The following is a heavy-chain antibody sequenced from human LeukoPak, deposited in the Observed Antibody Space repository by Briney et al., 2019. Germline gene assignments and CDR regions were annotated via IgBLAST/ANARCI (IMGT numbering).Heavy chain of an antibody. J-gene: IGHJ4*02. CDR3: ANYGGGSRGFDY. Sequence: GGSLRLSCAASGFTFSSYAMHWVRQAPGKGLEWVAVISYDGSNKYYADSVKGRFTISRDNSKNTLYLQMNSLRAEDTAVYYGANYGGGSRGFDYWGRGPLVTSPQ. V-gene: IGHV3-30-3*01. CDR2: ISYDGSNK. CDR1: GFTFSSYA. D-gene: IGHD3-16*01.